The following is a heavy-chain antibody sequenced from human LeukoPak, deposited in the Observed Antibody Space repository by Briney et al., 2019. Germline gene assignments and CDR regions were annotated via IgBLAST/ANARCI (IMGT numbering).Heavy chain of an antibody. CDR3: ARDGGSGSYGTFEY. CDR1: GFTFSNAW. CDR2: ISSSSSYI. V-gene: IGHV3-21*01. D-gene: IGHD1-26*01. J-gene: IGHJ4*02. Sequence: PGGSLRLSCAASGFTFSNAWMTWVRQAPGKGLEWVSSISSSSSYIYYADSVKGRFTISRDNAKNSLYLQMNSLRAEDTAVYYCARDGGSGSYGTFEYWGQGTLVTVSS.